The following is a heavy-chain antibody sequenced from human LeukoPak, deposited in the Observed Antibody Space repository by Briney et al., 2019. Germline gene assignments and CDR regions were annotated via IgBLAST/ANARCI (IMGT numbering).Heavy chain of an antibody. CDR2: IYYRGST. D-gene: IGHD1-26*01. J-gene: IGHJ6*02. CDR3: ARVVAVGATTRRPFYYSMDV. V-gene: IGHV4-59*01. Sequence: RASETLSLTCTVSGGSISSYYWSWIRQPPGKGLEWIGYIYYRGSTNYNPSLKSRVTISVDTSKNQFSLKLSSVTAADTAVYYCARVVAVGATTRRPFYYSMDVWGQGTTVTVSS. CDR1: GGSISSYY.